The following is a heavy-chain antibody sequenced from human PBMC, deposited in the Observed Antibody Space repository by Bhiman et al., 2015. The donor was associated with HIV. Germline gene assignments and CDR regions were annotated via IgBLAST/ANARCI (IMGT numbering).Heavy chain of an antibody. Sequence: EVQLLESGGGLVQPGGSLRLSCAASGFSFSTCAMNWVRQSPGKGLEWVSLISSTSTNIFYADSVKGRFTISRDNAKNSLYLQMNSLRAEDTAVYYCARGYTYGHGRHGFDYWGQGILVTASS. V-gene: IGHV3-48*04. CDR1: GFSFSTCA. D-gene: IGHD5-18*01. CDR2: ISSTSTNI. J-gene: IGHJ4*02. CDR3: ARGYTYGHGRHGFDY.